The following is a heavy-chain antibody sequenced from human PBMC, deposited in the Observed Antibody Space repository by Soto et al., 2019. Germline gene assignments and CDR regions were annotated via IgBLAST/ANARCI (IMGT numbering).Heavy chain of an antibody. Sequence: QVQLQESGPGLVKPSQTLSLTCTVSGGSISSGGYYWSWIRQHPGKGLEWIGYIYYSGSTYYNPSLKSRVTLSVDTSKNQFSLKLSSVTAADTAVYYCARALDYGSGSYSPSHWFDPWGQGTLVTVSS. V-gene: IGHV4-31*03. J-gene: IGHJ5*02. CDR3: ARALDYGSGSYSPSHWFDP. CDR1: GGSISSGGYY. CDR2: IYYSGST. D-gene: IGHD3-10*01.